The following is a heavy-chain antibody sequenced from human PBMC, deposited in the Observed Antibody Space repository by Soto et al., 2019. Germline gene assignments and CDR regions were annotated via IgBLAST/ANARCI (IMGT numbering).Heavy chain of an antibody. CDR2: IYYSGST. J-gene: IGHJ4*02. CDR1: GGSISSSSYY. D-gene: IGHD6-13*01. Sequence: KTSETLSLTCTVSGGSISSSSYYWGWIRQPPGKGLEWIGNIYYSGSTYYNPSLKSRVTISVDTSKNQFSLKLSSVTAADTAVYYSASRQGQPQLGGFDYWGQGTLVTVSS. V-gene: IGHV4-39*01. CDR3: ASRQGQPQLGGFDY.